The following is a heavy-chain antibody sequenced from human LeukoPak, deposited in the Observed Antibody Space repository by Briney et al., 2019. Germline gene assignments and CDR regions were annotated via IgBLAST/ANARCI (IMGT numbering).Heavy chain of an antibody. CDR2: IGAYDANT. V-gene: IGHV1-18*01. CDR3: ARDLRGTVAYFDY. D-gene: IGHD4-23*01. Sequence: ASVKVSCKASGYTFTSYGISWVRQALGQGLEWMGWIGAYDANTNYAPKLQGRVTVTTDTSTSTAYMELRSLRSDGTAVYYCARDLRGTVAYFDYWGQGTLVTVSS. J-gene: IGHJ4*02. CDR1: GYTFTSYG.